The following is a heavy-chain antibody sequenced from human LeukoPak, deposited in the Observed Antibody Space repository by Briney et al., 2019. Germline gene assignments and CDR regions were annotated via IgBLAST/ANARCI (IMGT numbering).Heavy chain of an antibody. CDR1: GFTVSSNY. CDR2: IYSGGST. CDR3: ARPEGSTYYYYGMDV. Sequence: GGSLRLSCAAAGFTVSSNYMSWVRQAPGKGMEWVSVIYSGGSTYYADSVTGRFTISRDNSKNTLYLQVNSLRAEHTAVYYCARPEGSTYYYYGMDVSGQGTTVTVSS. J-gene: IGHJ6*02. D-gene: IGHD5/OR15-5a*01. V-gene: IGHV3-66*01.